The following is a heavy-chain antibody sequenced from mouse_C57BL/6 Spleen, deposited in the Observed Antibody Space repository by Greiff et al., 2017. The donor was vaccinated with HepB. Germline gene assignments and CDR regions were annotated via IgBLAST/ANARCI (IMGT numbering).Heavy chain of an antibody. Sequence: QVQLQQSGAELVMPGASVKLSCKASGYTFTSYWMHWVKQRPGQGLEWIGEIDPSDSYTNYNQKFKGKSTLTVDKSYSTADMQLSSMTSEDSAVYYCAVRTGTWRGHFDYWGQGTTLTVSS. V-gene: IGHV1-69*01. D-gene: IGHD4-1*01. CDR2: IDPSDSYT. J-gene: IGHJ2*01. CDR3: AVRTGTWRGHFDY. CDR1: GYTFTSYW.